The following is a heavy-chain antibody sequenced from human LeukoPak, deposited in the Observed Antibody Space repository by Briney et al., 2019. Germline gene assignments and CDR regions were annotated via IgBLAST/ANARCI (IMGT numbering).Heavy chain of an antibody. CDR1: GFTFSSYA. J-gene: IGHJ4*02. Sequence: PGGSLRLSCAASGFTFSSYAMSWVRQAPGKGLEWVSVISGSGGSTCYADSVKGRFTISRDNSKNTLYLQMNSLRAEDTAVYYCEKDYCSGGSCYSGHEYWGQGTLVTVSS. CDR3: EKDYCSGGSCYSGHEY. D-gene: IGHD2-15*01. V-gene: IGHV3-23*01. CDR2: ISGSGGST.